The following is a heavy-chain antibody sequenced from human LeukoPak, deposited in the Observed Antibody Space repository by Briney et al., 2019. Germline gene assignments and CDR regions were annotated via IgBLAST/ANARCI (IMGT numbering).Heavy chain of an antibody. CDR1: GYTFTGYY. V-gene: IGHV1-2*02. CDR2: INPNSGGT. D-gene: IGHD3-3*01. CDR3: ARDTSTIFGVVINYYYYYMDV. Sequence: ASVKVSCKASGYTFTGYYMHWVRQAPGQGLEWMGWINPNSGGTNYAQKFQGRVTMTRDTSISTAYMELSRLRSDDTAVYYCARDTSTIFGVVINYYYYYMDVWGKGTTATVSS. J-gene: IGHJ6*03.